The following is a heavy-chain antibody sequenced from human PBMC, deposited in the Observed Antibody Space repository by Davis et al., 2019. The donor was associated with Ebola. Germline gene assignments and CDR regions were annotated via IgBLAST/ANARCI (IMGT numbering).Heavy chain of an antibody. J-gene: IGHJ6*02. CDR3: ARDRGVLRLVATITNYYYYYGMDV. CDR1: GFTFSDYY. V-gene: IGHV3-11*01. CDR2: IISSGSTI. D-gene: IGHD5-12*01. Sequence: PGGSLRLSCAASGFTFSDYYMSWIRQAPGKGLEWVSYIISSGSTIYYADAVKGRFTISRDNAKNSLYLQMNSLRAEDTAVYYCARDRGVLRLVATITNYYYYYGMDVWGQGTTVTVSS.